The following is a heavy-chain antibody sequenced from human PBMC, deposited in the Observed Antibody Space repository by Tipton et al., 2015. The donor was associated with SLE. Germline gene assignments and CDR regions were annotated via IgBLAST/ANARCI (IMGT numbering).Heavy chain of an antibody. CDR2: INHRGST. Sequence: TLSLTCTVSNYSISNGYYWTWIRQPPGKGLEWIGEINHRGSTIYNPSLKSRLTISVDRSKNQFSLRLTSVTAADTALYYCASQNWNYFYWGQGTLVSVSS. CDR1: NYSISNGYY. V-gene: IGHV4-34*01. J-gene: IGHJ4*02. D-gene: IGHD1-7*01. CDR3: ASQNWNYFY.